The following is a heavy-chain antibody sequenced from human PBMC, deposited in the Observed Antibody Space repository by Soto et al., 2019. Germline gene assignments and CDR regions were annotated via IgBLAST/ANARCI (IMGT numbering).Heavy chain of an antibody. CDR1: GFSLSTRGVA. CDR3: VHSPCGVSYYFDY. V-gene: IGHV2-5*02. CDR2: IYWDDDE. Sequence: QITLKESGPTLVKPTQTLTLTCTFSGFSLSTRGVAVGWIRQPPGKALEWLALIYWDDDEGYSPSIKSRLTVTKDTSKNQVVFTMTNLEPVDTATDCCVHSPCGVSYYFDYWGQGTRVTVSS. J-gene: IGHJ4*02. D-gene: IGHD3-10*01.